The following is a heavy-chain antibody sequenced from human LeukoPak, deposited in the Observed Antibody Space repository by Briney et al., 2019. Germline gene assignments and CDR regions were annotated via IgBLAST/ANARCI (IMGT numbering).Heavy chain of an antibody. CDR2: IIPIFGTA. CDR1: GGTFSSYA. Sequence: ASVKVSCKASGGTFSSYAISWVRQAPGQGLEWMGRIIPIFGTANYAQKFQGRVTITTDESTSTAYMELSSLRSEDTAVSYCARDLHPEYEGLGADYWGQGTLVTVSS. V-gene: IGHV1-69*05. J-gene: IGHJ4*02. CDR3: ARDLHPEYEGLGADY. D-gene: IGHD3-16*01.